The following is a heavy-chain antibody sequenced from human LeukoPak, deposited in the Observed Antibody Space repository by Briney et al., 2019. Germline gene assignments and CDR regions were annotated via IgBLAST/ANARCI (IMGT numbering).Heavy chain of an antibody. J-gene: IGHJ4*02. D-gene: IGHD4-23*01. CDR3: AEKSGDNFHFDF. Sequence: GGSLRLSCAASGFTFNNYGMGWVRQTPGKGLEWVATIGTSGANTYHADSVKGRFTISRDNSKSTLYLQMNSLRAEDTAVYHCAEKSGDNFHFDFWGQGTLVTVSS. CDR2: IGTSGANT. V-gene: IGHV3-23*01. CDR1: GFTFNNYG.